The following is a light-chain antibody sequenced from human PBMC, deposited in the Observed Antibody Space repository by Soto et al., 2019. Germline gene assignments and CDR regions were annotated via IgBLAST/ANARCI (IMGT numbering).Light chain of an antibody. Sequence: QSVLTQPASVSGSPGQSITISCTGTSSEVGGYNYVSWYQQHPGRAPKLMIYEVSNRPSGVSNRFSGSKSGNTVSLTISGLQAEDEADYYCSSYTSRTTLVFGTGTKLTVL. CDR2: EVS. V-gene: IGLV2-14*01. J-gene: IGLJ1*01. CDR3: SSYTSRTTLV. CDR1: SSEVGGYNY.